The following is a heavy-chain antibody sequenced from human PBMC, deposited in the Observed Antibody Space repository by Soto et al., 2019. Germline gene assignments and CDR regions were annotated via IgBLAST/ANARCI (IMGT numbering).Heavy chain of an antibody. CDR2: IKQDGSEK. CDR3: TRGGGWESDY. CDR1: GFAFSGFW. V-gene: IGHV3-7*05. D-gene: IGHD1-26*01. Sequence: EVQLVESGGNLVQPGGSLRLSCAASGFAFSGFWMTWVRQAPGQGLEWVANIKQDGSEKNCLDSVKGRFTISRDNAKNSLYLQMNSLLVEDTAVYYCTRGGGWESDYWGQGTLVTVSS. J-gene: IGHJ4*02.